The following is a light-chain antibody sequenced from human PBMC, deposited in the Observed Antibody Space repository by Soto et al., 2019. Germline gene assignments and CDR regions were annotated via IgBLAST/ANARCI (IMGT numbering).Light chain of an antibody. J-gene: IGKJ2*01. Sequence: TQSPSSLSTSVGERVTITCQASQDISNSLNWYQQKPGKAPNLLIYEASKLQTGVPSRFSGGGSGTHFTFTISNLQPEDIATYYCQHYDNLPRYTFGLGTKLEIK. CDR2: EAS. CDR1: QDISNS. CDR3: QHYDNLPRYT. V-gene: IGKV1-33*01.